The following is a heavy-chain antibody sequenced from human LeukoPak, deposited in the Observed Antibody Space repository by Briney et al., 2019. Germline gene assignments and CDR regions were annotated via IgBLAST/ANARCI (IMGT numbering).Heavy chain of an antibody. CDR2: IYPGDSDT. CDR1: GYSFTSYW. Sequence: GEPLKISRKGSGYSFTSYWIGWVRQMPGKGLEWMGIIYPGDSDTRYSPSFQGQVTISADKSISTVYLQWSSLKASDTAMYYCARVPRDDFWSGYYRGRRESIDYWGQGTLVTVSS. CDR3: ARVPRDDFWSGYYRGRRESIDY. J-gene: IGHJ4*02. D-gene: IGHD3-3*01. V-gene: IGHV5-51*01.